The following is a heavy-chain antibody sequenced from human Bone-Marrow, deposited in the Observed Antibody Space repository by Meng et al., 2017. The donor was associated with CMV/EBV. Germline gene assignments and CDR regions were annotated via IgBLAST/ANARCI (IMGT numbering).Heavy chain of an antibody. V-gene: IGHV1-2*02. Sequence: ASVKVSCKASGGTFSSYAISWVRQAPGQGLEWMGWINPNSGGTNYAQKFQGRVTMTRDTSISTAYMELSRLRSDDTAVYYCARRIAAQHNWFDPWGQGTQVTGSS. CDR1: GGTFSSYA. CDR2: INPNSGGT. J-gene: IGHJ5*02. CDR3: ARRIAAQHNWFDP. D-gene: IGHD6-6*01.